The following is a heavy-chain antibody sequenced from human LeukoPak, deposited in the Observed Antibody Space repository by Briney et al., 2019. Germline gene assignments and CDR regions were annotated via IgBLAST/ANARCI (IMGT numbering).Heavy chain of an antibody. J-gene: IGHJ4*02. V-gene: IGHV3-21*01. CDR1: GFTFTSYT. CDR2: IGTTSTFI. CDR3: AKAHPGFDY. Sequence: PGGSLRLSCAVSGFTFTSYTMNWVRQAPGKGLEWVASIGTTSTFIHYADSVKGRFTISRGNAQDSLFLQMNSLGAEDTAVYYCAKAHPGFDYWGQGVLVTVSS.